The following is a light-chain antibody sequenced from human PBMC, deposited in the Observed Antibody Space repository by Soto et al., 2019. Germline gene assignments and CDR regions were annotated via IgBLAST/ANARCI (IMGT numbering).Light chain of an antibody. CDR2: SNN. Sequence: QLVLTQPPSASGTPGQRVTISCSGSISNIGSNTVNWYQQLPGTAPKLLIYSNNQRPSGVPDRFSGSKSGTSASLAISGLQSEDEADYYCAAWDDSLNVVLFGGGTKLTVL. J-gene: IGLJ2*01. CDR1: ISNIGSNT. CDR3: AAWDDSLNVVL. V-gene: IGLV1-44*01.